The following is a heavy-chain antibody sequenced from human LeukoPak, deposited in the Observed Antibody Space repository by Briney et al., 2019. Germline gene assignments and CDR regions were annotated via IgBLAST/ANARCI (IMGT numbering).Heavy chain of an antibody. Sequence: SETLALTCSVSGGSISSSSYHWGWIRQSPGKGLEWIGSIYYSGSAYYNPSLKSRLTISVDTSKNQFSLKLNSVTAADTAVYYCARCISMVRGVIRPPDYWGQGTLVTVSS. CDR2: IYYSGSA. J-gene: IGHJ4*02. D-gene: IGHD3-10*01. CDR3: ARCISMVRGVIRPPDY. V-gene: IGHV4-39*01. CDR1: GGSISSSSYH.